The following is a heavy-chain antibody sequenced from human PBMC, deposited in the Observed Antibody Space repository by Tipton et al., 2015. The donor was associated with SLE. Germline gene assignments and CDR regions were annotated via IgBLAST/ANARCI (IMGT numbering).Heavy chain of an antibody. V-gene: IGHV1-2*02. Sequence: QSGAEVKKPGASVKVSCKASGYTFTDYYMHWVRQAPGQGLEWMGWINPNDDGTNYAQEFQGRVTMTGDTSISTAYMELSRLRSDDTAVYYCARGDYDSSGYFGYWGQGTLVTVSS. CDR3: ARGDYDSSGYFGY. D-gene: IGHD3-22*01. CDR2: INPNDDGT. CDR1: GYTFTDYY. J-gene: IGHJ4*02.